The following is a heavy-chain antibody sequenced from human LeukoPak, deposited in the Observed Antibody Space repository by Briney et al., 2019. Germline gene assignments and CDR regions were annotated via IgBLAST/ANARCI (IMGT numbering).Heavy chain of an antibody. CDR3: ATSNDAKIVPFDH. CDR1: GPYVSSLQ. V-gene: IGHV4-4*09. J-gene: IGHJ4*02. D-gene: IGHD2-8*01. Sequence: SDPLSLTYRVCGPYVSSLQWSWMRPSPGKELEWIGYIYTNGRTNSNPSLKSRVTMSLDTSKNQFSLKLTSVSAADTDVYYCATSNDAKIVPFDHLGQGSLVTVSS. CDR2: IYTNGRT.